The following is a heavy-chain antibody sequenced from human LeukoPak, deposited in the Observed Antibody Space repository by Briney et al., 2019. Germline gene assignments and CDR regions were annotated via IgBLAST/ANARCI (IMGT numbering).Heavy chain of an antibody. V-gene: IGHV3-23*01. CDR1: GFTFSGYA. Sequence: GGSLRLSCAASGFTFSGYAMSWVRQAPGKGLEWVSAIRGSGGSTYYADSVKGRFTISRDNSKNTLYLQMDSLRAEDTALYYCARPINYDVLTAFYAYWGQGTLVAVSS. D-gene: IGHD3-9*01. CDR2: IRGSGGST. J-gene: IGHJ4*02. CDR3: ARPINYDVLTAFYAY.